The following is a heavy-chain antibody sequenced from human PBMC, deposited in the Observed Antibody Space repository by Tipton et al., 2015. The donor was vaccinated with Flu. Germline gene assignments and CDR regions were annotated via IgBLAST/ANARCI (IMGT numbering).Heavy chain of an antibody. CDR2: IYYSGST. Sequence: TLSLTCTVSGGSTSSTSYYWGWIRQPPGKGPEWIATIYYSGSTFYSPPLKSRVTISIDTSKNHFSLKLTSVIASDTAVYYCARTSGEADFDYWGQGTLVTVSS. J-gene: IGHJ4*02. V-gene: IGHV4-39*02. D-gene: IGHD1-26*01. CDR1: GGSTSSTSYY. CDR3: ARTSGEADFDY.